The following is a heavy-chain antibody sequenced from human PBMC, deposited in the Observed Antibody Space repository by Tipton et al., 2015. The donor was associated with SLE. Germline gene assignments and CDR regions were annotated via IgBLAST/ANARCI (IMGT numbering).Heavy chain of an antibody. CDR3: ARSRARSLAEQLY. CDR2: INHSGIT. D-gene: IGHD6-13*01. J-gene: IGHJ4*02. CDR1: GGSFSGYY. V-gene: IGHV4-34*01. Sequence: TLSLTCAVYGGSFSGYYWSWIRQPPGKGLEWIGEINHSGITNYNPSLKSRVTISVDTSKNQFSLKLSSVTAADTAVYYCARSRARSLAEQLYWGQGTLVTVSS.